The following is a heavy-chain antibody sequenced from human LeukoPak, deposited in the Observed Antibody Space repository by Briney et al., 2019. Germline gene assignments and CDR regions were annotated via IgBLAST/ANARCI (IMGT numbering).Heavy chain of an antibody. CDR3: ARHRNYYDSSGHNFLLDFDY. CDR2: INHSGST. J-gene: IGHJ4*02. V-gene: IGHV4-34*01. CDR1: GGSFSGYY. Sequence: SETLSLTCGVYGGSFSGYYWSWIRQPPGKGLEWIGEINHSGSTNYNPSLKSRVTISVDTSKNQFPLKLSPVTAADTAVYYCARHRNYYDSSGHNFLLDFDYWGQGTLVTVSS. D-gene: IGHD3-22*01.